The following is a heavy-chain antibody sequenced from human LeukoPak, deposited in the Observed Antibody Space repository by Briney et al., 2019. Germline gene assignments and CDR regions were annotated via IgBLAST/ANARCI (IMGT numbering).Heavy chain of an antibody. V-gene: IGHV4-59*08. CDR2: IYYSGST. Sequence: SETLSLTCTVSGGSISSYYWSWIRQPPGKGLEWIGYIYYSGSTNYNPSLKSRVTISVDTSKNQFSLKLSSVTAADTAVYYCARQNGYSYYYYYGMDVWGQGTTVTVSS. D-gene: IGHD6-13*01. J-gene: IGHJ6*02. CDR3: ARQNGYSYYYYYGMDV. CDR1: GGSISSYY.